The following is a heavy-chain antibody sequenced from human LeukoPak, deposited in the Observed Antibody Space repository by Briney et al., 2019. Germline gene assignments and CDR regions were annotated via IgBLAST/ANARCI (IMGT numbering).Heavy chain of an antibody. D-gene: IGHD4-17*01. CDR2: IIPIFGTA. CDR3: ASGVYGDYGEYNWFDP. J-gene: IGHJ5*02. Sequence: ASVEVSCKASGGTFSSYAISWVRQAPGQGLEWMGGIIPIFGTANYAQKFQGRVTITTDESTSTAYMELSSLRSEDTAVYYCASGVYGDYGEYNWFDPWGQGTLVTVSS. CDR1: GGTFSSYA. V-gene: IGHV1-69*05.